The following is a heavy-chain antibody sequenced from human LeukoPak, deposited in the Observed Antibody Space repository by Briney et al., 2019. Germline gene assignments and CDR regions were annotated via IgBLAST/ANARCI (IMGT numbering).Heavy chain of an antibody. CDR1: GFTFSSYG. Sequence: PGGSLRLSCAASGFTFSSYGMNWVRQAPGKGLVWVSSISTSSSYIYYTDSVKGRFTISRDNAKNSLDLQMNSLRVEDTAVYYCAKGRGFRVWDPWDNWGQGTLITVSS. CDR2: ISTSSSYI. CDR3: AKGRGFRVWDPWDN. D-gene: IGHD3-16*01. V-gene: IGHV3-21*04. J-gene: IGHJ4*02.